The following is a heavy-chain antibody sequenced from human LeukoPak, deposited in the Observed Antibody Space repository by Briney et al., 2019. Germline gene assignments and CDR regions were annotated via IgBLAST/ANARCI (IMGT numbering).Heavy chain of an antibody. D-gene: IGHD3-22*01. CDR1: GFSFSSYS. CDR3: ARLRRNTDSSGFFYYYDY. CDR2: INTVSSYI. Sequence: GRSLRLSCAASGFSFSSYSFNWVRQAPGKGLEWVSSINTVSSYIYYADSLKGRFTISRDNAKNSVYLQMDSLRAEDPAVYYCARLRRNTDSSGFFYYYDYWGQGTLVTVSS. V-gene: IGHV3-21*06. J-gene: IGHJ4*02.